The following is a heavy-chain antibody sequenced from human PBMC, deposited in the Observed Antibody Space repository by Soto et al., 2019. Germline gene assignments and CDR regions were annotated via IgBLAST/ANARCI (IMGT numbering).Heavy chain of an antibody. D-gene: IGHD6-13*01. CDR2: IYYNGST. CDR1: GLTISSASYY. V-gene: IGHV4-31*03. CDR3: ARYRISGSWSKFDY. J-gene: IGHJ4*02. Sequence: QVLLQESGPGLMKPSQTLSLTCTVSGLTISSASYYWSWIRQHPGKGLEWVGNIYYNGSTYYSPSLKSRVTLWVDTSKNQFSLRLASVTAADTAVDYCARYRISGSWSKFDYWGQGTLVTVSS.